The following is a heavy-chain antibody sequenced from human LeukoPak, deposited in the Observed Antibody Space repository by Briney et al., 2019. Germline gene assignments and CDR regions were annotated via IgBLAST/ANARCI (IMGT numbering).Heavy chain of an antibody. CDR3: ARVNSGVTYRPGRTETTYYGMDV. J-gene: IGHJ6*02. D-gene: IGHD1-1*01. CDR2: IKQDGSEK. V-gene: IGHV3-7*04. Sequence: GGSLRLSCAASGFTFSSYWMSWVRQAPGKGLEWVANIKQDGSEKYYVDSVMGRFTISRDNAKNSLYLQMNSLRAEDTAVYYCARVNSGVTYRPGRTETTYYGMDVWGQGATVTVSS. CDR1: GFTFSSYW.